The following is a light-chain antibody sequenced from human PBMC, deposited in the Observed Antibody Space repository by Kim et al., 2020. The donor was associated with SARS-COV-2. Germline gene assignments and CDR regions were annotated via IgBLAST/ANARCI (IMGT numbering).Light chain of an antibody. J-gene: IGKJ4*01. V-gene: IGKV3-11*01. Sequence: EIVLTQSPATLSLSPGERATLSCRASQSVSSYLAWYQQKPGQAPRLLIYDASNRATGIPARFSGSWSGTDFTLTISSLEPEDFAVYYCQQRSNWPLTFGGGTKLEI. CDR3: QQRSNWPLT. CDR2: DAS. CDR1: QSVSSY.